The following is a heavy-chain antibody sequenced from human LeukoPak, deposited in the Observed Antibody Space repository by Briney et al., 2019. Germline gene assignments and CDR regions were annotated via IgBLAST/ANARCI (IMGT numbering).Heavy chain of an antibody. Sequence: ASVKVSCKASGYTISDYFMHWVRQAPGKGLEWMGGFDPEDGETIYAQKFQGRVTMTEDTSTDTAYMELSSLRSEDTAVYYCATDILVGATDWGQGTLVTVSS. CDR2: FDPEDGET. V-gene: IGHV1-24*01. CDR1: GYTISDYF. CDR3: ATDILVGATD. D-gene: IGHD1-26*01. J-gene: IGHJ4*02.